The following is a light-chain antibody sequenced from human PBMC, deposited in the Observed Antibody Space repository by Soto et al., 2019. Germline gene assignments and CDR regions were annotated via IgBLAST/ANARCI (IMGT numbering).Light chain of an antibody. Sequence: EIVMTQSPAILSVSPGERDTLSCRASQSVSSNLAWYQQKPGQAPRLLMYGASTRATGIPARFSGSGSGTEFTLTISSLQSEDFAVYYCQQYSNWPPITFGQGTRLEIK. J-gene: IGKJ5*01. V-gene: IGKV3D-15*01. CDR2: GAS. CDR1: QSVSSN. CDR3: QQYSNWPPIT.